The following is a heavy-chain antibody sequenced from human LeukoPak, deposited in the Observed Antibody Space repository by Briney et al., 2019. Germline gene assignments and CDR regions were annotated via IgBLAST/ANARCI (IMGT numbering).Heavy chain of an antibody. D-gene: IGHD5-12*01. Sequence: SETLSLTCTVSGYSICSGYYWGWIRQPPGKWLEWIGSIYHSGSTYYNPSLKSRVIILVYTSNNQFSLKLSSVTAADTAVYYCARVSRQYSGYDYFDYWGQGTLVTVSS. CDR2: IYHSGST. J-gene: IGHJ4*02. CDR3: ARVSRQYSGYDYFDY. CDR1: GYSICSGYY. V-gene: IGHV4-38-2*02.